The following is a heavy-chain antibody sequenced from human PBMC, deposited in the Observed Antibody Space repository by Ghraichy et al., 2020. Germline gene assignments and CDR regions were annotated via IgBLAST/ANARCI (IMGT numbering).Heavy chain of an antibody. CDR2: ISSSSSYI. D-gene: IGHD3-22*01. Sequence: GGSLRLSCAASGFTFSSYSMNWVRQAPGKGLEWVSSISSSSSYIYYADSVKGRFTISRDNAKNSLYLQMNSLRAEDTAVYYCARDVGDTRYYYDSSGYLNLDYWGQGTLVTVSS. V-gene: IGHV3-21*01. CDR3: ARDVGDTRYYYDSSGYLNLDY. J-gene: IGHJ4*02. CDR1: GFTFSSYS.